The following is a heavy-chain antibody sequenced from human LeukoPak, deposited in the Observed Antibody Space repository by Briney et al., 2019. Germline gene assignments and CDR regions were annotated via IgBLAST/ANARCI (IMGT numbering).Heavy chain of an antibody. V-gene: IGHV3-74*01. Sequence: GGSLRLSCAASGFTFSRHWMHWVRQAPGKGLVWVSHIYSDGSTTGYADSVKGRFTISRDNAKNMLYQQMNSLRAEDTAVYYCARGSPSPDFDFWGQGTLVAVSS. CDR1: GFTFSRHW. CDR3: ARGSPSPDFDF. CDR2: IYSDGSTT. J-gene: IGHJ4*02.